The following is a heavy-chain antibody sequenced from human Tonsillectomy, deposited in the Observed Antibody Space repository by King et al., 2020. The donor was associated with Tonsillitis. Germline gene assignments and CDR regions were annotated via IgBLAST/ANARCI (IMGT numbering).Heavy chain of an antibody. Sequence: VQLVESGGGLVQPGGSLRLSCAASGFTFSTYWMSWVRQAPGKGLEWVANIKHDGSEKYYVDSVKGRFTISRDNAKNSLYLQMNSLRAEDTAVYYCASYYGSSGSSGFDYWGQGTLVTVSS. D-gene: IGHD3-22*01. V-gene: IGHV3-7*01. J-gene: IGHJ4*02. CDR3: ASYYGSSGSSGFDY. CDR2: IKHDGSEK. CDR1: GFTFSTYW.